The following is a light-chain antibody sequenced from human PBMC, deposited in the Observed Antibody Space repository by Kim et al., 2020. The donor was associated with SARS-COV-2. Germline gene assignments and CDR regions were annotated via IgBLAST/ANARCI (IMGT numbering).Light chain of an antibody. CDR1: QSISTY. V-gene: IGKV3-15*01. CDR2: GAS. J-gene: IGKJ2*01. CDR3: QHYNQWPMYT. Sequence: VSPGERAPLACRASQSISTYLAWYRQKPGQAPRLIIYGASTRATGIPARISGSGSGTEFTLTISSVQSEDFAVYYCQHYNQWPMYTFGQGTKLEI.